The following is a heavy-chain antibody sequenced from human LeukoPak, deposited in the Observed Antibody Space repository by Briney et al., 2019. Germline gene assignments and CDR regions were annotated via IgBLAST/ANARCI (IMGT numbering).Heavy chain of an antibody. CDR2: INHSGST. Sequence: SETLSLTCAVYGGSFSGYYWSWIRQPPGKGLEWIGEINHSGSTNYNPSLKSRVIISVDTSKNQFSLKLSSVTAADTAVYYCASLAAAGRLGFQHWGQGTLVTVSS. J-gene: IGHJ1*01. D-gene: IGHD6-13*01. CDR3: ASLAAAGRLGFQH. V-gene: IGHV4-34*01. CDR1: GGSFSGYY.